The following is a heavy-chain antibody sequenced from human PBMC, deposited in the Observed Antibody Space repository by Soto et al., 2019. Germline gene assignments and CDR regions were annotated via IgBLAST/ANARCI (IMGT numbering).Heavy chain of an antibody. CDR1: GGSISRYY. J-gene: IGHJ4*02. V-gene: IGHV4-59*08. Sequence: SETLSLTCTVSGGSISRYYWSWIRQPPGKGLEWIGDIYYSGSTNYNPSLKSRVTISVDTSKNQFSLKLSSVTAADTAVYYCARVRREYDNSGPVDYWGQGSLVRVSS. D-gene: IGHD3-22*01. CDR3: ARVRREYDNSGPVDY. CDR2: IYYSGST.